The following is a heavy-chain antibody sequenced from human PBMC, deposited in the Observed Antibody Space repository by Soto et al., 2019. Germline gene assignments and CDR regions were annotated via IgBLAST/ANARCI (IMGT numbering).Heavy chain of an antibody. Sequence: ASVKVSCKASGYTFTSYGISWVRQAPGQGLEWMGWISAYNGNTNYAQKLQGRVTMTTDTSTSTAYMELRSLRSDDTAVYYCARDNYDSSGYYYEYLDYWGRGTLVTVSS. CDR1: GYTFTSYG. J-gene: IGHJ4*02. D-gene: IGHD3-22*01. CDR2: ISAYNGNT. V-gene: IGHV1-18*01. CDR3: ARDNYDSSGYYYEYLDY.